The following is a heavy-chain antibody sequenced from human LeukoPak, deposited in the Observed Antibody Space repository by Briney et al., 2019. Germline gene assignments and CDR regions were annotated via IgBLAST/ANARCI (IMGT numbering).Heavy chain of an antibody. J-gene: IGHJ5*02. V-gene: IGHV3-74*01. CDR1: GFTFSSYW. CDR3: ARDRDNPYRNWFDP. CDR2: INSDGSST. Sequence: GGSLRLSCAASGFTFSSYWMHWVRQAPGKGLVWVSRINSDGSSTNYAGSVKGRFTISRDNAKNTLYLQMNSLRAEDTAVYYSARDRDNPYRNWFDPWGQGTLVTVSS. D-gene: IGHD1-1*01.